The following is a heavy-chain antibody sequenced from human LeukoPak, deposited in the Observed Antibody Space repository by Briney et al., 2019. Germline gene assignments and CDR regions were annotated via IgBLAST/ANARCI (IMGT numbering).Heavy chain of an antibody. J-gene: IGHJ4*02. CDR3: ARFSVGGTYYPNY. V-gene: IGHV5-51*01. CDR1: GYSFTSSW. CDR2: IYPGDSDT. Sequence: GESLKISCQGSGYSFTSSWIGWVRQLPGKGLEWMGIIYPGDSDTRYSPSFQGQVTISADKSISTAYLQWSSLKASDTAMYYCARFSVGGTYYPNYWGQGTLVSVSS. D-gene: IGHD1-26*01.